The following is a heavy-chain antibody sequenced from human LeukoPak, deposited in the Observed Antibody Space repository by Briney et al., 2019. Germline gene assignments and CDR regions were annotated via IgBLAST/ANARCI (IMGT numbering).Heavy chain of an antibody. J-gene: IGHJ4*02. CDR2: IYYSGST. Sequence: TSETLSLTCTVSGGSISSSNYYWGWIRQPPGKGLEWIGTIYYSGSTYYNPSLKSRITISVDTSKNQFSLKLNSVTAADTAVYYCARLAHRDGYPFDYWGQGTLVTVSS. CDR1: GGSISSSNYY. D-gene: IGHD5-24*01. CDR3: ARLAHRDGYPFDY. V-gene: IGHV4-39*07.